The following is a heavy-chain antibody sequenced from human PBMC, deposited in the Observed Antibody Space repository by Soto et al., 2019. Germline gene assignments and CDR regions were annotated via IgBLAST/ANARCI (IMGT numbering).Heavy chain of an antibody. CDR1: GYTFTSYG. V-gene: IGHV1-18*01. CDR3: ARTKLVVVAATRWFDP. Sequence: ASVKVSCKASGYTFTSYGISWVRQAPGQGLEWMGWISAYNGNTNYAQKLQGRVTMTTDTSTSTAYMELRSLRSDDTAVYYCARTKLVVVAATRWFDPWGQGTLVTVSS. CDR2: ISAYNGNT. J-gene: IGHJ5*02. D-gene: IGHD2-15*01.